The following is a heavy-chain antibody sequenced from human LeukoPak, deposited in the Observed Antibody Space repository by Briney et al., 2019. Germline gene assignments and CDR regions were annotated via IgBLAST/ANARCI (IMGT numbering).Heavy chain of an antibody. J-gene: IGHJ4*02. CDR1: GFTFYDYA. V-gene: IGHV3-9*01. CDR2: ISWNSGSI. CDR3: ASVTMVRGVK. D-gene: IGHD3-10*01. Sequence: GGSLRLSCAASGFTFYDYAMHWVRQAPGKGLEWVSGISWNSGSIAYADSVKGRFTISRDNAKNSLYLQMNSLRAEDTAVYYCASVTMVRGVKWGQGTLVTVSS.